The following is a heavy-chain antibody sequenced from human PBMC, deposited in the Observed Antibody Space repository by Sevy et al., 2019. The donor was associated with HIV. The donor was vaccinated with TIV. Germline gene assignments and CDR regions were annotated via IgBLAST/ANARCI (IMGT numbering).Heavy chain of an antibody. Sequence: SETLSLTCAVSGYSISSGYYWGWIRQPPGKGVEWIGSIYHSGSTYYNPSLKSRVTISVDTSKNQFSLKLSSVTAADTAVYYCARASTVYCSSTSCYGSNWFDPWGQRTLVTVSS. J-gene: IGHJ5*02. V-gene: IGHV4-38-2*01. CDR1: GYSISSGYY. CDR2: IYHSGST. CDR3: ARASTVYCSSTSCYGSNWFDP. D-gene: IGHD2-2*01.